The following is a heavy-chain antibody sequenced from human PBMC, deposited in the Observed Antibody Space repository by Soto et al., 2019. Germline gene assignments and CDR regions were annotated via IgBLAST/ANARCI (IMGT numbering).Heavy chain of an antibody. D-gene: IGHD4-17*01. Sequence: QVHLVESGGGVVQPGTSLRLSCAVSGSTFSRYAMHWVRQAPGKGLEWVSVISYDGSDTFYADSVKGRFTISRDNSENTLYLQMTTLRPEDTAIYYCADTTVTTVGYFDYWGQGTLVTVSS. V-gene: IGHV3-30*03. J-gene: IGHJ4*02. CDR3: ADTTVTTVGYFDY. CDR1: GSTFSRYA. CDR2: ISYDGSDT.